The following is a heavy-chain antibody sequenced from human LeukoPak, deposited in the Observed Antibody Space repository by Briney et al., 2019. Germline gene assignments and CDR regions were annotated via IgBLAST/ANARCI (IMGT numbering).Heavy chain of an antibody. Sequence: SETLSLTCAVYGGSFSGYYWSWIRQPPGKGLEWIGSIYHSGSTYYNPSLKSRVTISVDTSKNQFSLKLSSVTAADTAVYYCARDYGRIAAAGGGWFDPWGQGTLVTVSS. V-gene: IGHV4-34*01. D-gene: IGHD6-13*01. J-gene: IGHJ5*02. CDR1: GGSFSGYY. CDR2: IYHSGST. CDR3: ARDYGRIAAAGGGWFDP.